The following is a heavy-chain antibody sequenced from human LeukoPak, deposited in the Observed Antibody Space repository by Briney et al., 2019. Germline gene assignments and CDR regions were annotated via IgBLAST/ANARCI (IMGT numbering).Heavy chain of an antibody. CDR2: INHSGST. V-gene: IGHV4-34*01. Sequence: SETLSLTCAVYGGSFSGYYWSWIRQPPGRGLEWIGEINHSGSTNYDPSLKSRVTISVDTSKNQFSLKLSSVTAADAAVYYCASLKALGNKYNYYYYYMDVWGKGTTVTVSS. CDR3: ASLKALGNKYNYYYYYMDV. J-gene: IGHJ6*03. CDR1: GGSFSGYY. D-gene: IGHD1/OR15-1a*01.